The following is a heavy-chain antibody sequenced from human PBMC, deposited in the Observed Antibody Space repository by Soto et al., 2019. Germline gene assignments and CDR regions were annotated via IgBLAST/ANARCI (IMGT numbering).Heavy chain of an antibody. Sequence: EVQLLESGGGLVQPGGSLRLSCAASGFTFSSYAMSWVRQAPGKGLEWVSAISGSGGSTYYADSVKGRFTISRDNSKNTLFLQMNSLRAEYTAVYYCAKEDDGSGSYFRNALDYWGQGTLVTVSS. D-gene: IGHD3-10*01. J-gene: IGHJ4*02. V-gene: IGHV3-23*01. CDR1: GFTFSSYA. CDR3: AKEDDGSGSYFRNALDY. CDR2: ISGSGGST.